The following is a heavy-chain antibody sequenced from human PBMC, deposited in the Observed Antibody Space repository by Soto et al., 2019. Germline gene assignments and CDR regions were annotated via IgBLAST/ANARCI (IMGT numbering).Heavy chain of an antibody. V-gene: IGHV3-23*01. D-gene: IGHD3-10*01. J-gene: IGHJ4*02. CDR1: GFAFSNYA. CDR2: ISGGSETT. Sequence: EVQRLESGGGLVQPGGSLRLSCVASGFAFSNYALGWVRQAPGKGLEWVSGISGGSETTSYADSVKGRFTISRDNSKDTLLLQMNSLRAEDTATYCCAKDLDGGFGELFLDKWVQGTLVTVSS. CDR3: AKDLDGGFGELFLDK.